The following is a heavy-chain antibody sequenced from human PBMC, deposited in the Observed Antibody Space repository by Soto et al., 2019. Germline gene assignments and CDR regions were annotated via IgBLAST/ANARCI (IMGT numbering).Heavy chain of an antibody. Sequence: GSSLRLSCAASGFTFSSYGMHWVRQGPGKGLEWVAVISYDGSSQHYADSVQGLFTISRDNSKNTLYLQMNSLRAEDTAVYFCARDLASADIAASNNWLDPWGQGALVTVSS. D-gene: IGHD6-13*01. CDR3: ARDLASADIAASNNWLDP. J-gene: IGHJ5*02. CDR1: GFTFSSYG. CDR2: ISYDGSSQ. V-gene: IGHV3-33*05.